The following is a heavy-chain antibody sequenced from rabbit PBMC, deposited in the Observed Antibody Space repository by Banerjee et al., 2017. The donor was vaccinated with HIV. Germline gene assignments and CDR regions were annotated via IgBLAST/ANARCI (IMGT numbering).Heavy chain of an antibody. CDR3: ARSAGMDL. CDR2: IYVGSGDT. CDR1: GFSFSSTYW. J-gene: IGHJ6*01. V-gene: IGHV1S45*01. Sequence: QEQLEESGGDLVKPEGSLTLTCTASGFSFSSTYWICWVRQAPGKGLEWIACIYVGSGDTYYASWAKGQFTISKTSSTTVTLQMTSLTAADTATYFCARSAGMDLWGQGTLVTVS.